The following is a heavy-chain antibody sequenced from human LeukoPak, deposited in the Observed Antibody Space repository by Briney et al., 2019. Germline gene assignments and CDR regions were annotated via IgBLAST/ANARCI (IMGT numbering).Heavy chain of an antibody. J-gene: IGHJ4*02. V-gene: IGHV1-69*04. D-gene: IGHD3-22*01. CDR3: AREAHSNYYDSSGYYPLDY. CDR2: IIPILGIA. CDR1: GGTFSSYA. Sequence: SVKVSCKASGGTFSSYAISWVRQAPGQGLEWMGRIIPILGIANYAQKFQGRVTITADKSTSTAYMELSSLRSEDTAVYYCAREAHSNYYDSSGYYPLDYWGQGTLVTVSS.